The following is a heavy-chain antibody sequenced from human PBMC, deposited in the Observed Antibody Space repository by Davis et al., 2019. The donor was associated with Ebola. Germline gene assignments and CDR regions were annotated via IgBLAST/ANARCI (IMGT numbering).Heavy chain of an antibody. CDR2: ISSSGSTI. CDR1: GFTFSSYE. V-gene: IGHV3-48*03. D-gene: IGHD6-13*01. J-gene: IGHJ5*02. CDR3: ARGGEQQLVPVFNWFDP. Sequence: GESLKISCAASGFTFSSYEMNWVRQAPGKGLEWVSYISSSGSTIYYADSVKGRFTISRDNAKNSLYLQMNSLRAEDTAVYYCARGGEQQLVPVFNWFDPWGQGTLVTVSS.